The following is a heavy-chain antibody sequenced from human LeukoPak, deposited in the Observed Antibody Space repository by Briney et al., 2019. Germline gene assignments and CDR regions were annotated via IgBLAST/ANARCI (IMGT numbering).Heavy chain of an antibody. D-gene: IGHD1-26*01. CDR1: GGTISSGDYY. CDR3: ASTIVGATSAAFDI. Sequence: PSQTLSLTCTVSGGTISSGDYYWSWIRQPPGKGLEWIGYIYYSGSTYYNPSLKSRVTISVDTSKNQFSLKLSSVTAADTAVSYCASTIVGATSAAFDIWGQGTMVTVSS. J-gene: IGHJ3*02. CDR2: IYYSGST. V-gene: IGHV4-30-4*08.